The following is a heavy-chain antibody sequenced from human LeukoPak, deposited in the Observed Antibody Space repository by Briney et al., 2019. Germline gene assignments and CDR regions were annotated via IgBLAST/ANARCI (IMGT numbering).Heavy chain of an antibody. Sequence: GSLRLSCAASGFTFSSCGMHWVRQAPGKGLEWVSYISSSGSTIYYADSVKGRFTISRDNAKNSLYLQMNSLRAEDTAVYYCAKDYSDSSGYFRVPHVFDFWGQGTLVTVSS. V-gene: IGHV3-48*04. D-gene: IGHD3-22*01. CDR1: GFTFSSCG. J-gene: IGHJ4*02. CDR3: AKDYSDSSGYFRVPHVFDF. CDR2: ISSSGSTI.